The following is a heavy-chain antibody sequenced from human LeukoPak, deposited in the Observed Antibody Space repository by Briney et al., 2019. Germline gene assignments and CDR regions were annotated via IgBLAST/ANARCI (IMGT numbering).Heavy chain of an antibody. D-gene: IGHD3-10*01. Sequence: GASVKVSSKASGYTFTSYAMHWVRQAPGQRLERMGWINAGNGNTKYSQKFQGRVTITRDTSASTAYMELSSLRSEDTAVYYCASRIDSRSYLALDYWGQGTLVTVSS. CDR3: ASRIDSRSYLALDY. J-gene: IGHJ4*02. CDR1: GYTFTSYA. CDR2: INAGNGNT. V-gene: IGHV1-3*01.